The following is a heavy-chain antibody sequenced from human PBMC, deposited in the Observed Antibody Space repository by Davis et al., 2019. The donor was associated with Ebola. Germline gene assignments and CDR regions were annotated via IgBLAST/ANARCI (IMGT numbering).Heavy chain of an antibody. CDR1: GYTFTSYY. D-gene: IGHD3-10*01. CDR2: INPSGGST. Sequence: ASVKVSCKASGYTFTSYYMHWVRQAPGQGLEWMGIINPSGGSTSYAQKFQGRVTMTRDTSTSTVYMELSSLRSEDTAVYYCARGLGGRWFRELWWFDPWGQGTLVTVSS. V-gene: IGHV1-46*01. CDR3: ARGLGGRWFRELWWFDP. J-gene: IGHJ5*02.